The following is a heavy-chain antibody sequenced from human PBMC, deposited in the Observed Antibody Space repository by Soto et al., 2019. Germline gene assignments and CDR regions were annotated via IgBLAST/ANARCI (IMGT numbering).Heavy chain of an antibody. Sequence: QVQLVQSGAEVKKPGASVKVSCKASGYTFTSYDINWVRQATGQGLEWMGWMNPNSGNTGSAQKLQGRVTMTRNTSISTAYMELTSLRSEDTAVYYCARERAVLVPAPMSGYYYGMDVWGQGTTVTVSS. CDR1: GYTFTSYD. CDR2: MNPNSGNT. J-gene: IGHJ6*02. CDR3: ARERAVLVPAPMSGYYYGMDV. V-gene: IGHV1-8*01. D-gene: IGHD2-2*01.